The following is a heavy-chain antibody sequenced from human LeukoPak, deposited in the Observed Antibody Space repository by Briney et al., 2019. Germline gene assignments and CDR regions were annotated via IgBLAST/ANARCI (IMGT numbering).Heavy chain of an antibody. CDR3: ASNYDILTGYPSGYGMDV. Sequence: SETLSLTCTVSGGSISSGGHYWSWIRQHPGKGLEWIGYIYYSGSTYYNPSLKSRVTISVDTSKNQFSLKLSSVTAADTAVYYCASNYDILTGYPSGYGMDVWGQGTTVTVSS. J-gene: IGHJ6*02. CDR2: IYYSGST. V-gene: IGHV4-31*03. CDR1: GGSISSGGHY. D-gene: IGHD3-9*01.